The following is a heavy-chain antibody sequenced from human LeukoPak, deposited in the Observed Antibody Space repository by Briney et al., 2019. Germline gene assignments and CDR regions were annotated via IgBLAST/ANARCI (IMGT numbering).Heavy chain of an antibody. V-gene: IGHV3-7*01. Sequence: GGSLRLSCAASGFTFSSYSMNWVRQAPGKGLEWVANIKQDGSEKYYVDSVKGRFTISRDNAKNSLYLQMNSLRAEDTAVYYCARDSYYDFWSGYSDLDYWGQGTLVTVSS. CDR1: GFTFSSYS. J-gene: IGHJ4*02. CDR3: ARDSYYDFWSGYSDLDY. D-gene: IGHD3-3*01. CDR2: IKQDGSEK.